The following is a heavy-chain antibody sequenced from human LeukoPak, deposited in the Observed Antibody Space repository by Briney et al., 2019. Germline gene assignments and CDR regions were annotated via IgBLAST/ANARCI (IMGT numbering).Heavy chain of an antibody. CDR1: GGSLSSHY. Sequence: SETLSLTRTPSGGSLSSHYWSCIRQPAGKGMKWIGRIYTRVSTNSTPPLKSRVTISEDKRKTQFSLKLSSVTAADTAVYYCARESPTIGSYQGDWGQGTLVTVSS. D-gene: IGHD1-26*01. CDR2: IYTRVST. J-gene: IGHJ4*02. CDR3: ARESPTIGSYQGD. V-gene: IGHV4-4*07.